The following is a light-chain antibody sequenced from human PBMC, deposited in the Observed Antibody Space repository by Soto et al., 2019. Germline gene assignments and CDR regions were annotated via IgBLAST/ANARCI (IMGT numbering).Light chain of an antibody. J-gene: IGLJ2*01. CDR1: SSDVGGYNY. CDR2: DVS. V-gene: IGLV2-14*01. CDR3: SSYTTSNTIV. Sequence: QSVLTQTASVSGSPGQSITIPCPGTSSDVGGYNYVSWYQQHPGKAPKLMIYDVSSRPSGVSNRFSGPKSGNTASLTISGLQAEDEADYYCSSYTTSNTIVFGGGTKLTVL.